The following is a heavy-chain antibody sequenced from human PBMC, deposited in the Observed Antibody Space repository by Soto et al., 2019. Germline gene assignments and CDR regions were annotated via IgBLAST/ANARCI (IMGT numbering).Heavy chain of an antibody. CDR1: GGSFSGYY. J-gene: IGHJ4*02. V-gene: IGHV4-34*01. Sequence: SETLSLTCAVYGGSFSGYYWSWIRQPPGKGLEWIGEINHSGSTNYNPSLKSRVTISVDTSKNQFSLKLSSVTAADTAVYYCARGDRGGNSSSWYQNYWGQGTLVTVSS. CDR2: INHSGST. D-gene: IGHD6-13*01. CDR3: ARGDRGGNSSSWYQNY.